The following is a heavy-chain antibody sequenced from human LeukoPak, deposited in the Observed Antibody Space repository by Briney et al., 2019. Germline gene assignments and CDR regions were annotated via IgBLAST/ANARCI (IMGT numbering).Heavy chain of an antibody. D-gene: IGHD1-26*01. Sequence: GGSLRLSCSASGFTFGAYFMHWVRQAPGKGLEWVSAISGSGGSTYCADSVKGRFTISRNNSKNTLYLQMNSLRAEDTAVYYCANPGAGIVGAPTVYWGQGTLVTVSS. CDR3: ANPGAGIVGAPTVY. CDR1: GFTFGAYF. J-gene: IGHJ4*02. CDR2: ISGSGGST. V-gene: IGHV3-23*01.